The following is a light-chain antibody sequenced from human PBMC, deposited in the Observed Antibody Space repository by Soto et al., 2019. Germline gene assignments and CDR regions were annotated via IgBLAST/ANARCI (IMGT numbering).Light chain of an antibody. CDR1: QDINNH. CDR2: DAS. V-gene: IGKV1-33*01. J-gene: IGKJ4*01. CDR3: QPYVNALT. Sequence: DIQMTQSPSSLSASAGDRVTITCQASQDINNHLNWYQQKAGRAPKLLINDASNLETGVPSRFRGSGSGTDFTLTISGLQPEDIATYYCQPYVNALTFGGGTNVEIK.